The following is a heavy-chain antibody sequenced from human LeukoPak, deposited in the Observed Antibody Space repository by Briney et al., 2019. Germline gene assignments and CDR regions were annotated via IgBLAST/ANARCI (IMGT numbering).Heavy chain of an antibody. CDR1: GFTFDDYA. CDR2: ISWNSGSI. V-gene: IGHV3-9*01. D-gene: IGHD1-26*01. J-gene: IGHJ6*03. Sequence: PGRSLRLSCAASGFTFDDYAMHWVRQAPGKGLEWVSGISWNSGSIGYEDSVKGRFTISRDNAKNSLYLQMNSLRAEDKALYYCAKASWGGATAYMDVWGKGTTVTVSS. CDR3: AKASWGGATAYMDV.